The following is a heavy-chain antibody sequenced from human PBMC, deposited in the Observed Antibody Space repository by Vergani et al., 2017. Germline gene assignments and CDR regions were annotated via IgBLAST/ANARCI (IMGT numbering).Heavy chain of an antibody. CDR1: GFTFSSCG. V-gene: IGHV3-30*18. CDR3: AKEESSGFYRTADY. Sequence: QVQLVESGGGVVQPGRSLRLSCAASGFTFSSCGMHWVRKAPGKGLEWVGVITYDGDQYYRDSVKGRFTLSRDIAKSTLYLQMTSLRPEDTALYYCAKEESSGFYRTADYWGQGTPVIVSS. J-gene: IGHJ4*02. CDR2: ITYDGDQ. D-gene: IGHD6-19*01.